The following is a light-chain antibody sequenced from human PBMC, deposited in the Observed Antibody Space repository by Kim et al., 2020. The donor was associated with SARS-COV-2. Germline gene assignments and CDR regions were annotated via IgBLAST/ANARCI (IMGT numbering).Light chain of an antibody. CDR3: QVWDSSSDRGV. CDR1: NIGTKS. J-gene: IGLJ3*02. CDR2: YDS. V-gene: IGLV3-21*04. Sequence: SYELTQPPSVSVAPAETARISCGGNNIGTKSVHWYQQKPGQAPVLVIYYDSDRPSGIPERFSGSNSGNTATLTISRVEAGDEADYYCQVWDSSSDRGVFGGGTQLTVL.